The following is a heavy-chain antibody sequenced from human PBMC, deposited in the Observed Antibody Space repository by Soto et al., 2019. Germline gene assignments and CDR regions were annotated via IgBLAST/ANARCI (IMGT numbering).Heavy chain of an antibody. CDR1: GGAFSRYT. V-gene: IGHV1-46*01. CDR2: INPSGGST. CDR3: ARERADDYYDFWSGYYLEGVPMDV. D-gene: IGHD3-3*01. J-gene: IGHJ6*02. Sequence: GASVKVSCKASGGAFSRYTINWVRQAPGQGLEWMGMINPSGGSTSYAQKFQGRVTMTRDTSTSTVYMELSSLRSEDTAVYYCARERADDYYDFWSGYYLEGVPMDVWGQGTTVTVSS.